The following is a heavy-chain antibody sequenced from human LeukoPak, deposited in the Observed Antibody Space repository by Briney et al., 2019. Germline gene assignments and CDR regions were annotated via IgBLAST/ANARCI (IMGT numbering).Heavy chain of an antibody. V-gene: IGHV1-18*01. D-gene: IGHD3-22*01. CDR2: ISAYKINT. CDR3: ARILYYDSSGPPDY. Sequence: ASVKVSCKASGYTFNSYGLTWVRQAPGQGLEWMGWISAYKINTNYAQKFQGRVTMTTDTSTSTAYMELRSLRSDDTAVYYCARILYYDSSGPPDYWGQGTLVTVSS. J-gene: IGHJ4*02. CDR1: GYTFNSYG.